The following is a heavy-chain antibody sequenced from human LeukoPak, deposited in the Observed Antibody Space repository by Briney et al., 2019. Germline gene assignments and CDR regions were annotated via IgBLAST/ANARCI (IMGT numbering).Heavy chain of an antibody. CDR1: GFTFGSHA. J-gene: IGHJ4*02. CDR3: GKTTVGYSSGQKPAWPVDY. D-gene: IGHD5-18*01. V-gene: IGHV3-23*01. Sequence: GGYLRRSCEASGFTFGSHAMYWVRQAPGKGLEWVAGIFGSGGSPHYADPVKGRFTISRDNSRNTVYLQINSLRAEDTAVYYCGKTTVGYSSGQKPAWPVDYWGQGTLVTVSS. CDR2: IFGSGGSP.